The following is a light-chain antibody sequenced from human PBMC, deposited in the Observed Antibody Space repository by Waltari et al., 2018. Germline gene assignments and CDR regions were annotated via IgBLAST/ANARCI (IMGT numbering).Light chain of an antibody. Sequence: QSVLTPPPSVSGAPGPRVTIPCTGSGSNIGAGYDVPWYQQLPRAAPKLLIYGSTSRPLGVPDRFFGSTSGTSASLAITGLQAEDEADYYCQSYDTSLRVVFGGGTKLTVL. CDR1: GSNIGAGYD. CDR3: QSYDTSLRVV. CDR2: GST. V-gene: IGLV1-40*01. J-gene: IGLJ2*01.